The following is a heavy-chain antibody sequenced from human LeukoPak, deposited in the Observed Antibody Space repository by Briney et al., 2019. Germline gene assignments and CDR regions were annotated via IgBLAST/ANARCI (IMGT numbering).Heavy chain of an antibody. Sequence: SETLSLTCAVSGHSISSSNYWVWIRQPPGKGLEWIGHIYYSGGIYYNPSLKSRVTMSVDTSKNQFSLKLSSVTAVDTAVHYCARKATTGPTKAAFDIWGQGTMVTVSS. CDR3: ARKATTGPTKAAFDI. V-gene: IGHV4-28*05. CDR2: IYYSGGI. D-gene: IGHD4-17*01. J-gene: IGHJ3*02. CDR1: GHSISSSNY.